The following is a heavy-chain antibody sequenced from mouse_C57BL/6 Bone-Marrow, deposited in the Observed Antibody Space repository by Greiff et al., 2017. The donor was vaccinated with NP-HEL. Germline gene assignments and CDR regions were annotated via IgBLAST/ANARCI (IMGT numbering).Heavy chain of an antibody. CDR2: INPSNGGT. CDR3: ARYYGSSSYWYFDV. CDR1: GYTFTSYW. J-gene: IGHJ1*03. D-gene: IGHD1-1*01. V-gene: IGHV1-53*01. Sequence: VQLQQPGTELVKPGASVKLSCKASGYTFTSYWMHWVKQRPGQGLEWIGNINPSNGGTNYNEKFKSKATLTVDTSSSTAYMQLSSLTSEDSAVYYCARYYGSSSYWYFDVWGTGTTVTVSS.